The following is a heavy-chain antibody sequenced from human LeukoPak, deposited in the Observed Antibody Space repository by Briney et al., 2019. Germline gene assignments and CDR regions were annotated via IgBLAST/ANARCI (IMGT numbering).Heavy chain of an antibody. CDR3: AKSGPFYGIGPSWFDP. D-gene: IGHD2/OR15-2a*01. CDR1: GFTFSSYG. J-gene: IGHJ5*02. V-gene: IGHV3-33*06. Sequence: GGSLRLSCAASGFTFSSYGMHWVRQAPGKGLEWVAVIWYDGSNKYYADSVKGRFTISRDNSKNTLYLQMNSLRAEDTAVYYCAKSGPFYGIGPSWFDPWGQGTLVTVSS. CDR2: IWYDGSNK.